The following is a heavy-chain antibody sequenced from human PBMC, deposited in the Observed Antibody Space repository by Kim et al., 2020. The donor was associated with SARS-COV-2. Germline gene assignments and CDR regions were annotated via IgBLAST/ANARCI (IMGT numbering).Heavy chain of an antibody. Sequence: SETLSLTCTVSGGSISSYYWSWIRQPPGKGLEWIGYIYYSGSTNYNPSLKSRVTISVDTSKNQFSLKLSSVTAADTAVYYCARDLIGGTTGNWFDPWGQGTLVTVSS. J-gene: IGHJ5*02. CDR2: IYYSGST. CDR1: GGSISSYY. CDR3: ARDLIGGTTGNWFDP. D-gene: IGHD1-1*01. V-gene: IGHV4-59*13.